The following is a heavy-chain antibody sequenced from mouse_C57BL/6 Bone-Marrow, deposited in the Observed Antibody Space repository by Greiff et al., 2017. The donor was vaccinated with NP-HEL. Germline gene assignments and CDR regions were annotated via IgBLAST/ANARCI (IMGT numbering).Heavy chain of an antibody. CDR3: AISCGSSPFDY. CDR2: IDPSDSYT. V-gene: IGHV1-69*01. D-gene: IGHD1-1*01. Sequence: VKLMESGAELVMPGASVKLSCKASGYTFTSYWLHWVKQRPGQGLEWIGEIDPSDSYTNYNQKFKGKSTLTVDKSSSTAYMQLSSLTSEDSAVYYCAISCGSSPFDYWGQGTTLTVSS. J-gene: IGHJ2*01. CDR1: GYTFTSYW.